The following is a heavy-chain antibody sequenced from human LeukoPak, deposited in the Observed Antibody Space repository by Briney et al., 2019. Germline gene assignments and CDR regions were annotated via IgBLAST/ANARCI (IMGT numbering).Heavy chain of an antibody. V-gene: IGHV3-48*03. Sequence: GGSLRLSCAASGFTFSSYEMNWVRQAPGKGLECISYISRSGSSIHYADSVKGRFTISRDNAKNSLYLQMNSLRAEDTAVYYCARGIIGDYAHESYFDYWGPGTLVTVSS. CDR1: GFTFSSYE. CDR3: ARGIIGDYAHESYFDY. D-gene: IGHD4-17*01. CDR2: ISRSGSSI. J-gene: IGHJ4*02.